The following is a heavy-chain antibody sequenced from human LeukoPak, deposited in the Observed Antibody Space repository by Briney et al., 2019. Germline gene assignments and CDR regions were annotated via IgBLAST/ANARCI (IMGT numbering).Heavy chain of an antibody. V-gene: IGHV4-59*12. CDR1: GGSISSYY. J-gene: IGHJ4*02. CDR3: ARDRELGY. Sequence: SETLSLTCTVSGGSISSYYWSWIRQPPGKGLEWIGYIYYSGSTNYNPSLKSRVTISVDTSKNQFSLKLSSVTAADTAVYYCARDRELGYWGQGTLVTVSS. D-gene: IGHD3-10*01. CDR2: IYYSGST.